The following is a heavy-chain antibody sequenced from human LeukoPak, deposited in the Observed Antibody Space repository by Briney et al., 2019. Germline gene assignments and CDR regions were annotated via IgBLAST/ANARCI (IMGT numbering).Heavy chain of an antibody. CDR3: ARDRVGSGWPRPWYFDF. Sequence: ASVKVSCKPSGYTFTGYYLHWVRQAPGQGLEWMGWINPNTGATIYAEKFQGRVTMTRDTSIDTAYMEMRSLRSDDTAVYYCARDRVGSGWPRPWYFDFWGQGTLITVSS. V-gene: IGHV1-2*02. J-gene: IGHJ4*02. CDR2: INPNTGAT. D-gene: IGHD6-19*01. CDR1: GYTFTGYY.